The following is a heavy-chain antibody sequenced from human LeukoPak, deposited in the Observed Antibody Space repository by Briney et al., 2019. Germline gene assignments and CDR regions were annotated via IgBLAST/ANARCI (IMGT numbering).Heavy chain of an antibody. D-gene: IGHD1-14*01. CDR1: GFTFRDYH. Sequence: GGSLRLSCAASGFTFRDYHMTWIRQAPGKGLEWISYIKKGSAATYYADSVTGRFVISRDDARNSLYLHLTNLRAEDTATYFCARIRSARDWFDPWGQGTQVVVSS. CDR3: ARIRSARDWFDP. CDR2: IKKGSAAT. J-gene: IGHJ5*02. V-gene: IGHV3-11*01.